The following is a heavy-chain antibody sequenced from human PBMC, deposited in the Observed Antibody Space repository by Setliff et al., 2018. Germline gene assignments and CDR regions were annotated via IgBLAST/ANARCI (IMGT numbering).Heavy chain of an antibody. J-gene: IGHJ4*02. V-gene: IGHV4-34*01. CDR3: ARQIDYGDFQYFDY. D-gene: IGHD4-17*01. Sequence: SETLSLTCAVYGGSFSRYYWSWIRQPPGKGLEWIGEINHSGSTNYNPSLKSRVTISVDTSKNQFSLKLNSVTAADTAVYYCARQIDYGDFQYFDYWGQGTLVTVSS. CDR2: INHSGST. CDR1: GGSFSRYY.